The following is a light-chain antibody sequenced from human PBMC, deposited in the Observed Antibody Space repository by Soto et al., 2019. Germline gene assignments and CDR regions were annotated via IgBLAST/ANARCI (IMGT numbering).Light chain of an antibody. CDR3: QQFFGAPQTP. Sequence: DIVMTQSPDSLVVSLGERATINCRSSQNILNSPDKRNYLAWYQQKSGQPPKLLIYWASTRESGVPVRFSGRGSGKDFTLTISSRQAEDGAVYYCQQFFGAPQTPFGGGTKVEIK. J-gene: IGKJ4*01. CDR1: QNILNSPDKRNY. V-gene: IGKV4-1*01. CDR2: WAS.